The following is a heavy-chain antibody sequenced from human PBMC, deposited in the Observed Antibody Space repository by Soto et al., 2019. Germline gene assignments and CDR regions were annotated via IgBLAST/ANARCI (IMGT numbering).Heavy chain of an antibody. D-gene: IGHD1-7*01. Sequence: GGSLRLSCAASGFTVSSNYMSWVRQAPGKGLEWVSVIYSGGSTYYADSVKGRFTISRDNPKNTLYLQMNSLRAEDTAVYYCARERKRTHDAFDIWGQGTMVTVSS. CDR2: IYSGGST. CDR3: ARERKRTHDAFDI. V-gene: IGHV3-53*01. J-gene: IGHJ3*02. CDR1: GFTVSSNY.